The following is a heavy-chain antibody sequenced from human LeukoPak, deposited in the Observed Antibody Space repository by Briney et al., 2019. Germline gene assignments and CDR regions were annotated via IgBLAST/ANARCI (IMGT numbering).Heavy chain of an antibody. Sequence: GGSLRLSCAASGFTFSSYEMNWVRQAPGKGLEWVSYISNSGSTINYADSVKGRFTISRDNAKKSLYLQMNSLRAADTALYYCTRATYASGSPYYYNYMDVWGKGTTVTVSS. D-gene: IGHD3-10*01. CDR3: TRATYASGSPYYYNYMDV. CDR1: GFTFSSYE. V-gene: IGHV3-48*03. J-gene: IGHJ6*03. CDR2: ISNSGSTI.